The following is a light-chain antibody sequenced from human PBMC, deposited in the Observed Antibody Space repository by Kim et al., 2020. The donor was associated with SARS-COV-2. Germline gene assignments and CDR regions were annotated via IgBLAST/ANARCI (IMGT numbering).Light chain of an antibody. CDR1: PGAVISDCY. CDR2: STS. Sequence: EPVTLPFRSLPGAVISDCYPNWFQQKPAQAPSALIYSTSNKHSSTPARFSGSLLGGKAALTLSGVQPEDDAEYYCLLYYGGAWVFGGGTQLTVL. CDR3: LLYYGGAWV. J-gene: IGLJ3*02. V-gene: IGLV7-43*01.